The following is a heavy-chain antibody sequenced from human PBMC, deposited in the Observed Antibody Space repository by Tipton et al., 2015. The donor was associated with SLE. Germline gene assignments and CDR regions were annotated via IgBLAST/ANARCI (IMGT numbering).Heavy chain of an antibody. CDR3: ARAGSSSSPFDY. CDR2: INHSGST. J-gene: IGHJ4*02. V-gene: IGHV4-34*09. CDR1: GGSFSGYY. Sequence: TLSLTCAVYGGSFSGYYWSWIRQPPGKGLEWIGEINHSGSTNYNPSLKSRVTISVDTSKNQFSPKLSSVTAADTAVYYCARAGSSSSPFDYWGQGTLVTVSS. D-gene: IGHD6-6*01.